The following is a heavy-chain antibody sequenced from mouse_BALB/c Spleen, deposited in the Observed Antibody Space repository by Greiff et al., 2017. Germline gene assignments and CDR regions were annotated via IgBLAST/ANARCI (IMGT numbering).Heavy chain of an antibody. CDR2: ISNLAYSI. V-gene: IGHV5-15*02. J-gene: IGHJ2*01. Sequence: EVKVVESGGGLVQPGGSRKLSCAASGFTFSDYGMAWVRQAPGKGPEWVAFISNLAYSIYYADTVTGRFTISRENAKNTLYLEMSSLRSEDTAMYYCARVIYDGYPYYFDYWGQGTTLTVSS. CDR1: GFTFSDYG. D-gene: IGHD2-3*01. CDR3: ARVIYDGYPYYFDY.